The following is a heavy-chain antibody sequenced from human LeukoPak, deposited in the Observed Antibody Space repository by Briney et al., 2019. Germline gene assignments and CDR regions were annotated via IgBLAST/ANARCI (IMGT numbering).Heavy chain of an antibody. CDR3: ARDNDSRDPPHFDY. V-gene: IGHV5-51*01. J-gene: IGHJ4*02. CDR2: IYPGGSDT. CDR1: GYSFTSYW. Sequence: GESLKISCKSSGYSFTSYWIGWVRQMPGKGLEWMGIIYPGGSDTRYNPSFQGQITISADRSISTAYLQWCSLKASDTAMYYCARDNDSRDPPHFDYWGQGTLVTVSS. D-gene: IGHD3-16*01.